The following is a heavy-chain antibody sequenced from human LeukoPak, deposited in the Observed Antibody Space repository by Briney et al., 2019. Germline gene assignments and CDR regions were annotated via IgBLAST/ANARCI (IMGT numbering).Heavy chain of an antibody. V-gene: IGHV3-23*01. J-gene: IGHJ1*01. CDR1: GFTFSSSA. CDR2: LIGSGVST. CDR3: AKVSYDDSSGYYPTEYFQH. Sequence: GGSLRLSCAASGFTFSSSATSWVRQAPGKGLEWLSALIGSGVSTYYADSVKGRFTISRDNSKKTLYLQMNSLRAEDTAVYYCAKVSYDDSSGYYPTEYFQHWGHGTLVTASS. D-gene: IGHD3-22*01.